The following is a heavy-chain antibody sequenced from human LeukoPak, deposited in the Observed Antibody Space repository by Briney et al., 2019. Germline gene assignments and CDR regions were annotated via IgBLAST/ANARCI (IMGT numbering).Heavy chain of an antibody. CDR2: IYHGGNT. D-gene: IGHD3-10*01. J-gene: IGHJ4*02. CDR1: GGSISSGDYS. CDR3: ARGPVNYYGSGNYYRFRYFEY. V-gene: IGHV4-30-2*01. Sequence: SETLSLTCAVSGGSISSGDYSWSWIRQPPGKGLEWIGYIYHGGNTFYNPSLRSRVTISVDKSKNQFSLRLTSVTAADTAVYYCARGPVNYYGSGNYYRFRYFEYWGQGTLVTVSS.